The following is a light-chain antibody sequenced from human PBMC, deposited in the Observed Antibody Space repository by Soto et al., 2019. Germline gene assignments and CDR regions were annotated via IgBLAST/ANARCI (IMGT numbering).Light chain of an antibody. CDR2: SNN. CDR1: SSNIGSNS. Sequence: QAVVTQSPSASGTPGQRVSISCSGSSSNIGSNSVTWYQQLPGTAPKLLIYSNNQRPSGVPDRFSGSKSGTSASLAISGLQSEDEADYYCAAWDDSLNGVVFGGGTKVTVL. CDR3: AAWDDSLNGVV. V-gene: IGLV1-44*01. J-gene: IGLJ2*01.